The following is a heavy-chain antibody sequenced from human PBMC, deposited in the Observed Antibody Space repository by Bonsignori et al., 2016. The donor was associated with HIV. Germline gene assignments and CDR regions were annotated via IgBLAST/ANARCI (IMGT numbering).Heavy chain of an antibody. CDR1: GYSFNTYS. CDR2: TSAHNGET. V-gene: IGHV1-18*01. D-gene: IGHD4-17*01. CDR3: VRDVARDYGDPNWFDH. J-gene: IGHJ5*02. Sequence: ASVKVSCKASGYSFNTYSISWVRQAPGQGLEWVGWTSAHNGETRFAQKVQGRVTMTTDTSTNTAYMELRSLTSDDTAVYYCVRDVARDYGDPNWFDHWGRGTLVTVSS.